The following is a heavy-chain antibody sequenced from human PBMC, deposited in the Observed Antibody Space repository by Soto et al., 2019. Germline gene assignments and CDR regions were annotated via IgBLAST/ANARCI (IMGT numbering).Heavy chain of an antibody. CDR1: GGTCADYG. J-gene: IGHJ4*02. D-gene: IGHD2-2*01. V-gene: IGHV1-18*01. Sequence: SGKVLCRSAGGTCADYGSSWVLQAPGQGLEWMGWISAYNGNTNCAQKLQGRVTISADKSINTAYLHWSSLKASDTAIYSCAKHERYGSTTTCSNFDYWGQGTLASDPS. CDR3: AKHERYGSTTTCSNFDY. CDR2: ISAYNGNT.